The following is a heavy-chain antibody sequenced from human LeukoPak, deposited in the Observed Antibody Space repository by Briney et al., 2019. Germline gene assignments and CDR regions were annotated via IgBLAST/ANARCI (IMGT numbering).Heavy chain of an antibody. CDR1: GFTFSSYG. J-gene: IGHJ6*03. CDR3: TKGTTYFYYYYMDV. D-gene: IGHD1-14*01. Sequence: PGGSLRLSCTASGFTFSSYGMSWVRQAPGKGLEWVSSFSGSGGATYYADSVKGRFTLSRDTSKNTLFLQMNSLRAEDTAVYYCTKGTTYFYYYYMDVWGKGTTVTVSS. V-gene: IGHV3-23*01. CDR2: FSGSGGAT.